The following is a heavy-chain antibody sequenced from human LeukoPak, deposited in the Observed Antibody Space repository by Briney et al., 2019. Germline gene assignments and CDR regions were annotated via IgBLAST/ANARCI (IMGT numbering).Heavy chain of an antibody. V-gene: IGHV4-59*01. D-gene: IGHD1-1*01. Sequence: SETLSLTCTVSGGSISSYYWSWIRQPPGKGLEWIGYIHCSGATSYNPSLNSRVTVSVDTSKNQLSLKLNSVTAADTAVYYCAREYSAFEIWGPGTMVTVSS. CDR1: GGSISSYY. J-gene: IGHJ3*02. CDR3: AREYSAFEI. CDR2: IHCSGAT.